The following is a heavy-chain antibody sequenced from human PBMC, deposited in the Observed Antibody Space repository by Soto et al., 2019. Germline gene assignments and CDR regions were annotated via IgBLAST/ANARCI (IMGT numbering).Heavy chain of an antibody. J-gene: IGHJ4*02. D-gene: IGHD6-13*01. CDR2: ISYDGSNK. V-gene: IGHV3-30*18. Sequence: GGSLRLSCAASGFTFSSYGMPWVRQAPGKGLEWVAVISYDGSNKYYADSVKGRFTISRDNSKNTLYLQMNSLRAEDTAVYYCAKGKYSSSWSEDFDYWGQGTLVTVSS. CDR3: AKGKYSSSWSEDFDY. CDR1: GFTFSSYG.